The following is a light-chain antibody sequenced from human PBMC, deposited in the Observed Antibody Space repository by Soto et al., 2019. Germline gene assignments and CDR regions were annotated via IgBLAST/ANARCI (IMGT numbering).Light chain of an antibody. CDR2: GAS. Sequence: EIVLTQSPATLSSSPGERATLSCRASQSVSSSLAWYQQKPGQAPRLLIYGASNRAGGIPARFSASGSGTDFTLTISSLEPEDFPVYYCQQRSNWPGTFRQGTRLEIK. CDR3: QQRSNWPGT. V-gene: IGKV3-11*01. CDR1: QSVSSS. J-gene: IGKJ5*01.